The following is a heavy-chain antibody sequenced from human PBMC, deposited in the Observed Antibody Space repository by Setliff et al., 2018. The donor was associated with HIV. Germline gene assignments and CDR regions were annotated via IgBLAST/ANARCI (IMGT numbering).Heavy chain of an antibody. Sequence: SETLSLTCTVSGGSISRGDYYWNWIRQPAGKGLEWIGHIYTSGSTSGSTYYNPSPKSRVIISVDMSKNQFSLNLNSVTAADTAVYHCARTYSSSWYSSHLWVDYWGQGTLVTVSS. V-gene: IGHV4-61*09. CDR1: GGSISRGDYY. CDR3: ARTYSSSWYSSHLWVDY. D-gene: IGHD6-13*01. J-gene: IGHJ4*02. CDR2: IYTSGSTSGST.